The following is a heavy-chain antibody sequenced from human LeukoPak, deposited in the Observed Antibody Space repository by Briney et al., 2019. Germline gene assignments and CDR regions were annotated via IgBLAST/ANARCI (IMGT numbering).Heavy chain of an antibody. D-gene: IGHD3-22*01. CDR2: ISSSGSIL. Sequence: GGSLSLSRAASGFTLSSYEMNGVRQSPGKGREGVSYISSSGSILYYVDSVQVRFTLSRDNAMNSLSKQMTSMRAEDSTVHYYARVPYYYDSSGYLDYWGQGTLVTVSS. CDR1: GFTLSSYE. J-gene: IGHJ4*02. V-gene: IGHV3-48*03. CDR3: ARVPYYYDSSGYLDY.